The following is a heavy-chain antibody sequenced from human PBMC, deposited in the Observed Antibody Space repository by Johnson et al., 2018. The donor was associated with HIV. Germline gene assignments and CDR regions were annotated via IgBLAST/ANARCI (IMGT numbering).Heavy chain of an antibody. CDR1: GFTFDDYG. V-gene: IGHV3-NL1*01. CDR3: ARDGRDLVTRGSFDV. Sequence: QVQLVESGRGVVRPGGSLRLSCAASGFTFDDYGMSWVRQAPGKGLEWVSVIYSGGSTYYADSVKGRFTISSDNSKNTLFLQMNSLRAEDTAVYYCARDGRDLVTRGSFDVWGQGTVVTVSS. CDR2: IYSGGST. J-gene: IGHJ3*01. D-gene: IGHD3-9*01.